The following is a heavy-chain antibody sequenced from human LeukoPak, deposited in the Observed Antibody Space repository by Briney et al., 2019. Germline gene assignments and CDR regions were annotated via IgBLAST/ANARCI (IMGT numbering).Heavy chain of an antibody. J-gene: IGHJ6*03. V-gene: IGHV3-74*01. CDR2: TDTDGSST. CDR3: ARVIAAAGTSDYYYYMDV. D-gene: IGHD6-13*01. Sequence: GGSLRLSCVASGFTFSSYWMHWVRQAPGKGLVWVSRTDTDGSSTNYADSVKGRFTISRDNAKNTLYLQMNSLRAEDTAVYYCARVIAAAGTSDYYYYMDVWGKGTTVTVSS. CDR1: GFTFSSYW.